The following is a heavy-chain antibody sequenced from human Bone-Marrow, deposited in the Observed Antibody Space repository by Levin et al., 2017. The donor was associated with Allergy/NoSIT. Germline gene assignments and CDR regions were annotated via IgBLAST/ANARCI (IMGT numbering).Heavy chain of an antibody. V-gene: IGHV3-7*01. Sequence: GESLKISCAASGFTFSSHWMNWVRQAPGKGLEWVANIKEDGSEKYHVDSVKGRFTISRDNAKNSLYLQMNSLRVEDTALYYCARSRSSAFDYWGQATLVTVSS. CDR1: GFTFSSHW. CDR3: ARSRSSAFDY. D-gene: IGHD6-13*01. CDR2: IKEDGSEK. J-gene: IGHJ4*02.